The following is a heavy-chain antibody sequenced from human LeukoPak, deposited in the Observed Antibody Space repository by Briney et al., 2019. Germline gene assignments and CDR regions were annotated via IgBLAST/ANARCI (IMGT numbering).Heavy chain of an antibody. CDR2: ISSSSSYI. CDR3: ARELELGGNFDY. D-gene: IGHD1-7*01. J-gene: IGHJ4*02. Sequence: GGSLRLSCAASGFTFSSYSMNWVRQAPGKGLEWVSSISSSSSYIYYADSVKGRFTISRDNAKNSLYLQMNSLRAEDTAVYYCARELELGGNFDYWGQGTLVTVSS. CDR1: GFTFSSYS. V-gene: IGHV3-21*01.